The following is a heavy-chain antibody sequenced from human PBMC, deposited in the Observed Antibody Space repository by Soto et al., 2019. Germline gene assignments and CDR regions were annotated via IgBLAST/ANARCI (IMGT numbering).Heavy chain of an antibody. J-gene: IGHJ4*02. CDR3: ARSPGYYFDY. CDR2: IYYSGST. Sequence: QVQLQESGPGLVKPSETLSLTCTVSGGSISSYYWSWIRQPPGKGLEWIGYIYYSGSTNYNPSLKSRVTISVDTSKNQFSLKLSSVTAAVTAVYYCARSPGYYFDYWGQGTLVTVSS. V-gene: IGHV4-59*01. CDR1: GGSISSYY.